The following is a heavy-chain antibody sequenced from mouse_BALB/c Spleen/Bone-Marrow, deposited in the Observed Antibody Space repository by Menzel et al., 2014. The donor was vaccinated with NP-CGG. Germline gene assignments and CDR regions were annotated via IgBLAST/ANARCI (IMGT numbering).Heavy chain of an antibody. CDR2: INSNGGST. CDR1: GFTFSSYG. CDR3: ARDYYGSSYAMDY. J-gene: IGHJ4*01. V-gene: IGHV5-6-3*01. Sequence: EVQVVESGGGLVQPGGSLKLSCAASGFTFSSYGMSWVRQTPDKRLELVATINSNGGSTYYPDSVKGRFTISRDNAKNTLYLRMSSLKSEDTAMYYCARDYYGSSYAMDYWGQGTSVTVSS. D-gene: IGHD1-1*01.